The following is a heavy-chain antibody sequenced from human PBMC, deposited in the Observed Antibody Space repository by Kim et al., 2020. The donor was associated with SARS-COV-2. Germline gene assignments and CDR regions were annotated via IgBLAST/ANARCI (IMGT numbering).Heavy chain of an antibody. CDR3: AKPYSSSWYLYYFDY. Sequence: DSVKGRFTISRDNSRSTLYLQMNSLRAEYTAVYYCAKPYSSSWYLYYFDYWGQGPLVTVS. D-gene: IGHD6-13*01. J-gene: IGHJ4*02. V-gene: IGHV3-23*01.